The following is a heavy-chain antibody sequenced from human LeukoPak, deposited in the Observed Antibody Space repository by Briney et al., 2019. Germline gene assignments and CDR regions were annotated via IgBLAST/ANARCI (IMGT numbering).Heavy chain of an antibody. CDR3: ARDTRVDRKHAFDI. Sequence: SETLSLTCAVSGYSIRSSNWWAWIRQPPGKGLDWIGYIYHSGSTYYNPSLKSRVTISVDRSKNQFSLKLSSVTAADTAVYYCARDTRVDRKHAFDIWGQGTMVTVSS. D-gene: IGHD5-12*01. CDR1: GYSIRSSNW. CDR2: IYHSGST. V-gene: IGHV4-28*03. J-gene: IGHJ3*02.